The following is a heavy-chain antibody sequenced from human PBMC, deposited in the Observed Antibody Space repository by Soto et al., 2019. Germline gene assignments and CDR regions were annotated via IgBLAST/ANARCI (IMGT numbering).Heavy chain of an antibody. J-gene: IGHJ4*02. D-gene: IGHD3-22*01. Sequence: ETLSLTCTVSGGSISSSSYYWGWIRQPPGKGLEWIGSIYYSGSTYYNPSLKSRVTISVDTSKNQFSLKLSSVTAADTAVYYCARAYDSSGYSLGYFDYWGQGTLVTVSS. V-gene: IGHV4-39*01. CDR2: IYYSGST. CDR1: GGSISSSSYY. CDR3: ARAYDSSGYSLGYFDY.